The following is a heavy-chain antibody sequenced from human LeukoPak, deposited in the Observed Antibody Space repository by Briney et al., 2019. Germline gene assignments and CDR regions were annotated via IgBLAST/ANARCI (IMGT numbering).Heavy chain of an antibody. J-gene: IGHJ4*02. Sequence: PGGSLRLSCADSGLTYKNYAMTGASQAPRAGLEWVSAISCSGGSKYYADSVKGRFTISRDNSKNTLYLQMNSLRAEDTAVYYCAKSYGSGSYYWPAFDYWGQGTLVTVSS. CDR1: GLTYKNYA. D-gene: IGHD3-10*01. CDR2: ISCSGGSK. CDR3: AKSYGSGSYYWPAFDY. V-gene: IGHV3-23*01.